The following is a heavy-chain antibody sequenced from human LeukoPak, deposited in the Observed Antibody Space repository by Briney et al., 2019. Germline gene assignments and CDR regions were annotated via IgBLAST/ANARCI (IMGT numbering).Heavy chain of an antibody. Sequence: SETLSLTCTISGGSISDYSWSWIRQPPGKGLEWIGYIHYSGSTNYNPSLKSRVTISLDTSKNQFSLKLSSVTAADTAVYYCARGWLQFPYYYYYMDVWGKGTTVTVSS. CDR3: ARGWLQFPYYYYYMDV. J-gene: IGHJ6*03. CDR1: GGSISDYS. CDR2: IHYSGST. V-gene: IGHV4-59*01. D-gene: IGHD5-24*01.